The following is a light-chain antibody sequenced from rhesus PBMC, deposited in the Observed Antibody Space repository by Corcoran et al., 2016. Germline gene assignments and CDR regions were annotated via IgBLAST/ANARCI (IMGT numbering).Light chain of an antibody. V-gene: IGKV1-69*01. CDR2: RAS. CDR3: QQHDNSPHS. J-gene: IGKJ2*01. CDR1: QGISNW. Sequence: DIQMTQSPSSLSASVGDRVTITCRASQGISNWLAWYQQKPGKAPKLLNYRASNLEAGVPSRFSGSGSGIDFTLTISSMQAEDIATYYCQQHDNSPHSFGQGTKVEIK.